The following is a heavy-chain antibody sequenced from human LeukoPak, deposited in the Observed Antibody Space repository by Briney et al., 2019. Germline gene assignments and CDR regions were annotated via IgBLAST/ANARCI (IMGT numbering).Heavy chain of an antibody. Sequence: KPSETLSLTCAVYGGSFSGYYWSWIRQPPGKGLEWIGEINHSGSTNYNPSLKSRVTISVDTSKNQFSLKLSSVTAADTAVYYCAQSGVGATVDYWGQGTLVTVSS. J-gene: IGHJ4*02. V-gene: IGHV4-34*01. CDR3: AQSGVGATVDY. CDR1: GGSFSGYY. D-gene: IGHD1-26*01. CDR2: INHSGST.